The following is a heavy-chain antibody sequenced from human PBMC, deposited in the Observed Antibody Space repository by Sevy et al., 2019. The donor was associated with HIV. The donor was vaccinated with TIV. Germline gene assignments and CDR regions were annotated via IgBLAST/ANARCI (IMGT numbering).Heavy chain of an antibody. D-gene: IGHD2-2*02. J-gene: IGHJ2*01. CDR1: GGSFSGFS. CDR2: VNH. Sequence: SETLSLTCAVSGGSFSGFSWNWIHQPPGKGLEWIGEVNHYSPSLKSRATISLDTSKNQFSLKLHSVTAAFTALYFCAGGVEGVVPSPIIGLGPWAKYWSFDLWGRGTLVTVSS. CDR3: AGGVEGVVPSPIIGLGPWAKYWSFDL. V-gene: IGHV4-34*01.